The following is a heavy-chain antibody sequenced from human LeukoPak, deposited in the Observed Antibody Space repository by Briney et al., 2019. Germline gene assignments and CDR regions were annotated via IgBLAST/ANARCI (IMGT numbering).Heavy chain of an antibody. Sequence: TPSETLSLTCTVSGGSISSGDYYWSWIRQPPGKGLEWIGYIYYSGSTYYNPSLKSRVTISVDTSKNQFSLKLSSVTAADTAVYYCAREVLRNGYNLDYWGQGTLVTVSS. CDR1: GGSISSGDYY. V-gene: IGHV4-30-4*01. J-gene: IGHJ4*02. CDR3: AREVLRNGYNLDY. D-gene: IGHD5-12*01. CDR2: IYYSGST.